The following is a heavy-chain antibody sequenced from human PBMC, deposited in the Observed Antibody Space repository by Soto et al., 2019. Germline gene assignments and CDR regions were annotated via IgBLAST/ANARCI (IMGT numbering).Heavy chain of an antibody. V-gene: IGHV3-33*01. CDR1: GFAFSTYG. Sequence: QVQLVESGGGVVQPGRSLRLSCAASGFAFSTYGMHWVRQAPGKGLDWVAVIWYDGSNKYYADSVKGRFTISRDNFKNTLYLQMNSLRVEDRAVYYCARAVGSFDYWGQGTLVTVSS. CDR3: ARAVGSFDY. CDR2: IWYDGSNK. D-gene: IGHD3-10*01. J-gene: IGHJ4*01.